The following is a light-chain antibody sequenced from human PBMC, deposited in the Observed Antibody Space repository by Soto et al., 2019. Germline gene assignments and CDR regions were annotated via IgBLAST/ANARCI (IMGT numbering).Light chain of an antibody. J-gene: IGKJ1*01. V-gene: IGKV3-15*01. CDR2: GAS. Sequence: DIVVTQSPATLSASAGERATLSCRASQSVRSNLAWYQQKPGQAPRLLIYGASPRATGIPSRFSGSGSGTDFTLTISSLQSEDFAVYYCQQYNNWPGTFGQGTKVEIK. CDR1: QSVRSN. CDR3: QQYNNWPGT.